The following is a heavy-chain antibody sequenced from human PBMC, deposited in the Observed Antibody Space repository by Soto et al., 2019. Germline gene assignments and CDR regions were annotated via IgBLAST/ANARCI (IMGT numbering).Heavy chain of an antibody. V-gene: IGHV4-30-4*01. Sequence: TLSHTYTVSAGSIRTGYHSWSWIRQPPGNGLQWVGNIYYSGNTYYNPSLKSRLIISIDTSKNQFSLKLGSVTAAYTAVYYSASSSLYGMDVRGQGTTVT. J-gene: IGHJ6*02. CDR1: AGSIRTGYHS. CDR3: ASSSLYGMDV. CDR2: IYYSGNT.